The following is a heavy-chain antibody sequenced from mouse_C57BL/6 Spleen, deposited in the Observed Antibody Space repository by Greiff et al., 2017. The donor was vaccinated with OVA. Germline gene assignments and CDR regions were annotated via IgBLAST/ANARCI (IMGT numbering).Heavy chain of an antibody. CDR1: GFSFNTYA. J-gene: IGHJ2*01. D-gene: IGHD6-5*01. CDR3: VRQPLLFYYFDY. V-gene: IGHV10-1*01. Sequence: DVHLVESGGGLVQPKGSLKLSCAASGFSFNTYAMNWVRQAPGKGLEWVARIRSKSNNYATYYADSVKDRFTISRDDSESMLYLQMNNLKTEDTAMYYCVRQPLLFYYFDYWGQGTTLTVSS. CDR2: IRSKSNNYAT.